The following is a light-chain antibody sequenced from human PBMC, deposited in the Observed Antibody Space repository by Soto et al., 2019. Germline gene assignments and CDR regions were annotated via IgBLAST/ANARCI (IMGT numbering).Light chain of an antibody. CDR1: QSVSSSY. CDR3: QQYGSSPLLT. J-gene: IGKJ4*01. V-gene: IGKV3-20*01. Sequence: IVLTQSPGTLSLYPGERATLSCRASQSVSSSYLAWYQQKPGQAPRLLIYGASSRATGIPDRFSGSGSGTDFTLTISRLEPEDFAVYYCQQYGSSPLLTFGGGTKV. CDR2: GAS.